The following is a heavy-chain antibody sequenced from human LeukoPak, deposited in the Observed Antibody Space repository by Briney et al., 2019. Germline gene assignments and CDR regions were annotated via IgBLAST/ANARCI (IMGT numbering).Heavy chain of an antibody. D-gene: IGHD6-13*01. CDR2: ISYDGRNK. CDR1: GFTFSSYG. CDR3: AKGDSSSWQLDY. J-gene: IGHJ4*02. V-gene: IGHV3-30*18. Sequence: QPGRSLRLSCAASGFTFSSYGMHWVRQAPGKGLEWVAVISYDGRNKNYADSVKGRFTISRDNSKNTLYLQMNSLRVEDTAVYYCAKGDSSSWQLDYWGQGTLVTVSS.